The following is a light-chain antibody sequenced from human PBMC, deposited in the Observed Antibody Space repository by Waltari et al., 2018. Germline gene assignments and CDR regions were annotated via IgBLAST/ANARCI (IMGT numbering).Light chain of an antibody. V-gene: IGKV1-5*03. CDR2: KAS. Sequence: IQMTQSPSTLAASVGDRVTITCRASQSSGRWLDWYQQKPGKAPKLLIYKASSIESGVPSRFSGSGSETEFTLTISSLQPDDFATYSCQQYSSYSTFGQGTKLEI. J-gene: IGKJ2*01. CDR3: QQYSSYST. CDR1: QSSGRW.